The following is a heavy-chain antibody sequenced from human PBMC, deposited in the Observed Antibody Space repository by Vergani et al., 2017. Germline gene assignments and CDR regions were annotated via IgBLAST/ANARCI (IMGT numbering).Heavy chain of an antibody. V-gene: IGHV1-69*11. CDR2: IIPILGTA. CDR1: GGTFSSYA. D-gene: IGHD3-3*01. CDR3: ARSQVLRFLEWLPNTTDY. J-gene: IGHJ4*02. Sequence: QVQLVQSGAEVKKPGSSVKVSCKASGGTFSSYAISWVRQAPGQGLEWMGRIIPILGTANYAQKFQGRVTITADESTSTAYMELSSLRSEDTAVYYCARSQVLRFLEWLPNTTDYWGQGTLVTVSS.